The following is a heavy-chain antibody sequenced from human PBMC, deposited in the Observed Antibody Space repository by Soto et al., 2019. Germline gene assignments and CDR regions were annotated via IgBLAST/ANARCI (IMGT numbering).Heavy chain of an antibody. Sequence: PSETLSLTCTVSDDPMTTHYWSWIRQPPGKGLEWIGNIYYTGNTKYNPSLKSRVTISVDTSKKQFSLRVSSVTAADTAVYYCAREFFGDLVMGARNWFAPWGQGTPVTVSS. CDR1: DDPMTTHY. CDR2: IYYTGNT. D-gene: IGHD3-16*02. V-gene: IGHV4-59*11. CDR3: AREFFGDLVMGARNWFAP. J-gene: IGHJ5*02.